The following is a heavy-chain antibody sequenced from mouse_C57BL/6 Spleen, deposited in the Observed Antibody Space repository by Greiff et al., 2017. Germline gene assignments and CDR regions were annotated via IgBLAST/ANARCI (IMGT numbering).Heavy chain of an antibody. CDR2: ILPGSGST. CDR1: GYTFTGYW. V-gene: IGHV1-9*01. J-gene: IGHJ2*01. Sequence: QVQLKESGAELMKPGASVKLSCKATGYTFTGYWIEWVKQRPGHGLEWIGEILPGSGSTNYNEKFKGKATFTADTSSNTAYMQLSSLTTEDSAIYYYASRGNYYGSFHDFDYWGQGTTLTVSS. D-gene: IGHD1-1*01. CDR3: ASRGNYYGSFHDFDY.